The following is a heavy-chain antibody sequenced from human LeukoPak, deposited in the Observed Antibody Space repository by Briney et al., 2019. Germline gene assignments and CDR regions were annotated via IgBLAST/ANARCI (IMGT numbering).Heavy chain of an antibody. CDR1: GFTFSSYA. D-gene: IGHD3-9*01. J-gene: IGHJ6*02. CDR2: ISGSGGST. V-gene: IGHV3-23*01. Sequence: GGSLRLSCAASGFTFSSYAMSWVRQAPGKGLEWVSAISGSGGSTYYADSVKGRFTISRDNSKNTLYLQMNSLRAEDTAVYYCAKGRYFDWLDYYGMDVWGQGTTATVSS. CDR3: AKGRYFDWLDYYGMDV.